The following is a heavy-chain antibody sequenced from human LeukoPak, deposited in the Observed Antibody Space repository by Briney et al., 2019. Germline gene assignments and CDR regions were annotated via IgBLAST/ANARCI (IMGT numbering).Heavy chain of an antibody. D-gene: IGHD2/OR15-2a*01. CDR2: IYYSGST. CDR3: ARENSAATRY. J-gene: IGHJ4*02. CDR1: GGSFSSSSYY. Sequence: SETLSLTCIVSGGSFSSSSYYWGWIRDPPGKGLEWIGSIYYSGSTYYNPSLTSRVTISVDTSKDQFSLKLSSVTAADTAVYYCARENSAATRYWGQGTLVTVSS. V-gene: IGHV4-39*07.